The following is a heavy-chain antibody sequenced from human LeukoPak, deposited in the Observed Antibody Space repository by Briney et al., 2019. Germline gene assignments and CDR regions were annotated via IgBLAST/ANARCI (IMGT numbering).Heavy chain of an antibody. J-gene: IGHJ5*02. CDR2: IYYSGST. CDR3: ASLPILARRFDP. D-gene: IGHD2-21*01. V-gene: IGHV4-39*01. CDR1: GGSISSSGYY. Sequence: KPSETLSLTCTVSGGSISSSGYYWGWIRQPPGKGLEWIGSIYYSGSTYYNPSLKSRVTISVDTSKNQFSLKLSSVTAADTAVYYCASLPILARRFDPWGQGTLVTVSS.